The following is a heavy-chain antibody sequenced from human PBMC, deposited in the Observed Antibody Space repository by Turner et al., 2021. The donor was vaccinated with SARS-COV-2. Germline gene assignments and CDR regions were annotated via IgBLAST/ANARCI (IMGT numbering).Heavy chain of an antibody. J-gene: IGHJ5*02. D-gene: IGHD6-13*01. Sequence: QLQVSGPGLLKPLESLSLTCTVSGGLISSSSCYWAWIRQPPGKGMEWIGSIYDSGSTYYNASLKSRVTISVDTSKNHFSLKLSSVTAADTAVYYCARHWEVAAAAYLGQFDPWGQGTLVTVSS. CDR3: ARHWEVAAAAYLGQFDP. V-gene: IGHV4-39*01. CDR1: GGLISSSSCY. CDR2: IYDSGST.